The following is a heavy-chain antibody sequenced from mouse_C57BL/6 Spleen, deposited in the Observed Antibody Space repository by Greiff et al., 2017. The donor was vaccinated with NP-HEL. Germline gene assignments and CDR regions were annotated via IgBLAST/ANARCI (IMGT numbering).Heavy chain of an antibody. D-gene: IGHD3-3*01. V-gene: IGHV1-82*01. CDR3: AVVARAY. CDR1: GYAFSSSW. Sequence: VQLQQSGPELVKPGASVKISCKASGYAFSSSWMNWVKQRPGKGLEWIGRIYPGDGDTNYNGKFKGKATLTADKSSRTAYMQLSSLTSEDSAVYFCAVVARAYWGQGTTLTVSS. CDR2: IYPGDGDT. J-gene: IGHJ2*01.